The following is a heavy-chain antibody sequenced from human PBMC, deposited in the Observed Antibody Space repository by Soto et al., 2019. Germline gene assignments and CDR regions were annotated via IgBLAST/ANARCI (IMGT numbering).Heavy chain of an antibody. CDR2: ISHRGAT. CDR1: GYSIDRGYY. CDR3: VRYEYDSSGHEDEY. J-gene: IGHJ4*02. V-gene: IGHV4-38-2*02. D-gene: IGHD3-22*01. Sequence: PETLSLTCSVSGYSIDRGYYWGWIRQAPERGLEWIGSISHRGATSYTPSLKSRAIISLDTSNNQFTLRLTTVAVADTATYYCVRYEYDSSGHEDEYWGQGTLVTVSS.